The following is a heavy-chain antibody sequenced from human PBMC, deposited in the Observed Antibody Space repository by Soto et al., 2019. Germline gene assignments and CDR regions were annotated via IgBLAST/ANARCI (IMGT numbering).Heavy chain of an antibody. V-gene: IGHV1-69*06. CDR1: GGTFSSYA. CDR2: IIPIFGTA. Sequence: SVKVSCKASGGTFSSYAISWVRQAPGQGLEWMGGIIPIFGTANYAQKFQGRVTITADKSTSTAYMELSSLRSEDTAVYYCARNLPAYCGGDCYLHDAFDIWGQGIMVTVSS. CDR3: ARNLPAYCGGDCYLHDAFDI. D-gene: IGHD2-21*02. J-gene: IGHJ3*02.